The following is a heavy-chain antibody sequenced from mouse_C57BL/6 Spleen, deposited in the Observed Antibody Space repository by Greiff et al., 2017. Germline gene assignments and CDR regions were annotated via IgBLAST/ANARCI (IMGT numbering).Heavy chain of an antibody. CDR1: GFTFSDYY. Sequence: EVMLVESGGGLVQPGGSLKLSCAASGFTFSDYYMYWVRQTPEKRLEWVAYISNGGGSTYYPDTVQGRFTISRDHAKNTLYLQMSRLKSEDTAMYYCARRGTADYFDYWVQGTTRTVSS. J-gene: IGHJ2*01. D-gene: IGHD1-2*01. V-gene: IGHV5-12*01. CDR3: ARRGTADYFDY. CDR2: ISNGGGST.